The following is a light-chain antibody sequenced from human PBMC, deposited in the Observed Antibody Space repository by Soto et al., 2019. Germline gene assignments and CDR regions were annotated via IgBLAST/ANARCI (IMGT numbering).Light chain of an antibody. CDR2: GES. CDR1: RSLSDNH. Sequence: EIVLTQSPGTLSLSPGERAALSCRGSRSLSDNHLAWYQQEPGQAPRLLIYGESTRATGIPDRFSGSGSGTEFTLTISRLQSEDFAVYYCQKYNNWPQTCGQGTKVDIK. CDR3: QKYNNWPQT. V-gene: IGKV3-15*01. J-gene: IGKJ1*01.